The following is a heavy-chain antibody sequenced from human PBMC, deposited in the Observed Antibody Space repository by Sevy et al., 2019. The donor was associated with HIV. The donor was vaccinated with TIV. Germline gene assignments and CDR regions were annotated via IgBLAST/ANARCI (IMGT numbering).Heavy chain of an antibody. CDR3: AKGITMIVVDLDAFDI. J-gene: IGHJ3*02. Sequence: GGCLRLSCAASGFTFSSYGMSWVRQAPGKGLEWLSAISGSGGSTYYADSVKGRLTISRDNSKNKLHLQMDSLRADDTAVYLSAKGITMIVVDLDAFDIWGQGTMVTVSS. CDR1: GFTFSSYG. D-gene: IGHD3-22*01. CDR2: ISGSGGST. V-gene: IGHV3-23*01.